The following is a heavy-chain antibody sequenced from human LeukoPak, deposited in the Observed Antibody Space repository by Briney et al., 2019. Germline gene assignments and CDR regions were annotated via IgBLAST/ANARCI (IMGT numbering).Heavy chain of an antibody. D-gene: IGHD6-13*01. CDR3: ARVSTIAAAGIDY. J-gene: IGHJ4*02. Sequence: SETLSLTCAVYGGSFSGYYWSWIRQPPGKGLEWIGEINHSGSTNYNPSLKSRVTMSVDTSKNQFSLKLSSVTAADTAVYYCARVSTIAAAGIDYWGQGTPVTVSS. CDR2: INHSGST. V-gene: IGHV4-34*01. CDR1: GGSFSGYY.